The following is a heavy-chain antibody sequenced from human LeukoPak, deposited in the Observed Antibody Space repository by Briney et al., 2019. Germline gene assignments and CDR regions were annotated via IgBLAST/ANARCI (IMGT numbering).Heavy chain of an antibody. D-gene: IGHD5-12*01. J-gene: IGHJ4*02. V-gene: IGHV4-59*13. CDR2: IYHSGST. Sequence: SETLSLTCTLSGGSISTYYWNWIRQPPGKGLEWIGYIYHSGSTNYNPSLKSRVTISVDTSKNQFSLKLSSVTAADTAVYYCARGGGYASLIGYWGQGALVTVSS. CDR3: ARGGGYASLIGY. CDR1: GGSISTYY.